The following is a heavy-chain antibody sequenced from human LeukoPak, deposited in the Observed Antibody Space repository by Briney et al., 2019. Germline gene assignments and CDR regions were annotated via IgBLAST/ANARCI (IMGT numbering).Heavy chain of an antibody. CDR3: ARQNAKGSHYYYGMDV. V-gene: IGHV3-7*03. Sequence: GGSLRLSCAASGFTFSSYWMSWVRQAPGKGLEWVANIKQDGSEKYYVDSVKGRFTISRDNAKNSLYLQMNSLRAEDTAVYYCARQNAKGSHYYYGMDVWGQGTTVTVSS. CDR1: GFTFSSYW. J-gene: IGHJ6*02. CDR2: IKQDGSEK.